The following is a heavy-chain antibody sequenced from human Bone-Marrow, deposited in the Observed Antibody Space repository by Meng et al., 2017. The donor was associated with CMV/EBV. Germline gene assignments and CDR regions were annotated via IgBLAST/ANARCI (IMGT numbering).Heavy chain of an antibody. D-gene: IGHD6-13*01. J-gene: IGHJ6*02. Sequence: GGSLRLSCAASGFTFDDYAMYWVRQGPGKGLEWVSSISWNSDSIDYADSVKGRFSISRDNAKNSLYLQMNSLRAEDTALYYCVKDKGSSWYWHYGMDGWGQGTTVTVSS. CDR2: ISWNSDSI. CDR1: GFTFDDYA. CDR3: VKDKGSSWYWHYGMDG. V-gene: IGHV3-9*01.